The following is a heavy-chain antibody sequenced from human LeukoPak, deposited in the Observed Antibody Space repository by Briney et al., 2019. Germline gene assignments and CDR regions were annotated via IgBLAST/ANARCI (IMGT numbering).Heavy chain of an antibody. V-gene: IGHV4-59*01. J-gene: IGHJ6*03. CDR1: GGSIRGYY. CDR3: AGGTYYYYMDV. CDR2: IHYSGGT. Sequence: SETLSLTCTVSGGSIRGYYWTWIRQPPGQGLEWIGFIHYSGGTDYNPSLRSRVTVSLDTSKNQFSLSLRSMGAADTATYYCAGGTYYYYMDVWGRGTTVTVSS. D-gene: IGHD1/OR15-1a*01.